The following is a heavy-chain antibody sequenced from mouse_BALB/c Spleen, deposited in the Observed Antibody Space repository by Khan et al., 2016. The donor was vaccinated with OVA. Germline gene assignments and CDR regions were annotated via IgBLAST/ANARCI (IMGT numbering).Heavy chain of an antibody. CDR1: GFTFSNYW. J-gene: IGHJ2*01. V-gene: IGHV6-6*02. CDR3: WMLL. Sequence: VQLKESGGGLVQPGGSMKLSCVASGFTFSNYWMNWVRQSPEKGLEWVAEIRLKSDDDVTHYAESVKGRFTISRDDSKSSVYLQMNNLRAEDTDIYYCWMLLWGQGTTLTVSS. CDR2: IRLKSDDDVT.